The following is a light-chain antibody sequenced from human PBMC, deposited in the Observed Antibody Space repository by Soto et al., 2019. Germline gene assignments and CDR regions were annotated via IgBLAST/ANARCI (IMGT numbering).Light chain of an antibody. J-gene: IGKJ4*01. CDR3: QHYGTSPPLT. Sequence: EIVLTQSPGTLSLSPGDRATLSCRASQSVGSNYLAWYQQKPGQAPRLVLYGASSRAMGIPDRFSGSGAGXXXXXXXXXLEPEDFAVYYCQHYGTSPPLTFGGGTKVEIK. V-gene: IGKV3-20*01. CDR2: GAS. CDR1: QSVGSNY.